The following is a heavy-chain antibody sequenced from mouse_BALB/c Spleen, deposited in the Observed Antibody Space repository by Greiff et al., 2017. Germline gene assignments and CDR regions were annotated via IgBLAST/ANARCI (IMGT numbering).Heavy chain of an antibody. J-gene: IGHJ3*01. CDR2: ISSGGSYT. V-gene: IGHV5-6*01. CDR3: ARDGDYYGYGFAY. CDR1: GFTFSSYG. D-gene: IGHD1-2*01. Sequence: EVQLVESGGDLVKPGGSLKLSCAASGFTFSSYGMSWVRQTPDKRLEWVATISSGGSYTYYPDSVKGRFTISRDNAKNTLYLQMSSLKSEDTAMYYCARDGDYYGYGFAYWGQGTLVTVSA.